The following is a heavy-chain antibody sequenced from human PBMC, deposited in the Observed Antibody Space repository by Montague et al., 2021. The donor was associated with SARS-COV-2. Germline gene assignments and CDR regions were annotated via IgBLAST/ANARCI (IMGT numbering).Heavy chain of an antibody. CDR1: GGSISSPDYY. CDR2: ISYTGRT. D-gene: IGHD2-8*01. CDR3: ARQLPYYCATNKCYPYDFDG. J-gene: IGHJ4*02. V-gene: IGHV4-39*01. Sequence: SETLSLTCTVSGGSISSPDYYWGWIRQSPGKGLEWIGSISYTGRTYYNPSLRSRVSFSMDTSKNHFSLSLSSVTVADTAVYFWARQLPYYCATNKCYPYDFDGWGQGTLVTVSS.